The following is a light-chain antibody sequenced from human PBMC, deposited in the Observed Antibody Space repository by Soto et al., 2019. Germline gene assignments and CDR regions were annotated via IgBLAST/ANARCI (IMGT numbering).Light chain of an antibody. J-gene: IGKJ2*01. CDR2: AAS. CDR1: QSVSNSS. Sequence: EIGLTQSPGTLSLSPGERATFSCRASQSVSNSSLAWYHQKPGQAPRLLLFAASRRATGIPDTFSGSGSGTDFTLTISRLEPEDFAVYYCQVYGNSPMYTFGQGTRLELK. CDR3: QVYGNSPMYT. V-gene: IGKV3-20*01.